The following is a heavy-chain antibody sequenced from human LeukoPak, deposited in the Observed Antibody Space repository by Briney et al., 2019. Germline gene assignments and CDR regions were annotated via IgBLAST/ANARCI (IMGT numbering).Heavy chain of an antibody. CDR1: GGXISGYY. D-gene: IGHD6-13*01. Sequence: SETLSLTCTVSGGXISGYYCNWIRQPPGKGLEWIGYIHYSGTTNYNPSLKSRVTISVDTSKNQLSLKLSSVTAADTAVYFCAKRGRSSWYFDYWGQGTQVTVSS. V-gene: IGHV4-59*01. J-gene: IGHJ4*02. CDR2: IHYSGTT. CDR3: AKRGRSSWYFDY.